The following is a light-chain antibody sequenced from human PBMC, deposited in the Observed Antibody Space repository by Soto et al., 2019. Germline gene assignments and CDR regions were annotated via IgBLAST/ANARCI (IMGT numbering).Light chain of an antibody. V-gene: IGKV3-15*01. CDR2: GAS. CDR1: QSLLHSNGYNY. Sequence: DIVMTQSPLSLPVTPGEPASISCRSSQSLLHSNGYNYLDWYQQKPGQAPRLLVYGASTRATDIPARFSGSGSGTEFTLTISSLQSEDFAVYFCQQYNNWPLTFGPGTKVDIK. CDR3: QQYNNWPLT. J-gene: IGKJ3*01.